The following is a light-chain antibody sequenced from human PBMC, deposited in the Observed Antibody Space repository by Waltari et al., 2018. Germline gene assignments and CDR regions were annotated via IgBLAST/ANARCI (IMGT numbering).Light chain of an antibody. Sequence: QSVLTQPPSVSGAPGQRVTISCTGGSSNIGVHDDVHVYQQLPGTAPKLLIYGNSNRPSGVPDRFSGSKSGTSASLAITGLQTKDEAVYYCQSYDSSLSAVVFGGGTKLTVL. CDR3: QSYDSSLSAVV. V-gene: IGLV1-40*01. J-gene: IGLJ3*02. CDR2: GNS. CDR1: SSNIGVHDD.